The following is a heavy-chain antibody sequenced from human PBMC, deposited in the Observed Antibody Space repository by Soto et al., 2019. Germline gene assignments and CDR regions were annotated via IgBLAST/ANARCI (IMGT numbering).Heavy chain of an antibody. J-gene: IGHJ3*02. V-gene: IGHV4-34*01. D-gene: IGHD5-12*01. CDR3: ARRCRDGYNCDAFDI. CDR2: INHSGST. Sequence: SETLSLTCAVYGGSFSGYYWSWIRQPPGKGLEWIGEINHSGSTNYNPSLKSRVTISVDTSKNQFSLKLSSVTAADTAVYYCARRCRDGYNCDAFDIWGQGTMVT. CDR1: GGSFSGYY.